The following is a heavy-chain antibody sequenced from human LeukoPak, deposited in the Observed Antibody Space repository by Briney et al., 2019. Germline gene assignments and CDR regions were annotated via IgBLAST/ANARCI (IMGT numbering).Heavy chain of an antibody. V-gene: IGHV3-48*02. CDR3: ARFWKDYFGVDY. CDR2: ISTTGTTI. J-gene: IGHJ4*02. Sequence: GGSLRLSCAASGFTFSAYHINWVRQAPGKGLEWISYISTTGTTIHYADSVKGRFAISRDNAKSSLYLQMNSLRDEDTAVYYCARFWKDYFGVDYGAQEPLVPVP. D-gene: IGHD2-21*01. CDR1: GFTFSAYH.